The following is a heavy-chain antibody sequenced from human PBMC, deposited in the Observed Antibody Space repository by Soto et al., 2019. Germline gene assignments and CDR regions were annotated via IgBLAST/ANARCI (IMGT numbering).Heavy chain of an antibody. CDR3: ARATGLAPTGWGY. CDR1: GDSIRGGGHY. J-gene: IGHJ4*03. CDR2: VYHSGST. V-gene: IGHV4-31*01. D-gene: IGHD7-27*01. Sequence: QVQLQESGPGLVKTSQTLSLTCSVSGDSIRGGGHYWNWIRQFPGKGPEGIGYVYHSGSTHYSPSLRGPLTISIDTSKNHFSLSLISVTAADTALYYCARATGLAPTGWGYCGHGTQVTVSS.